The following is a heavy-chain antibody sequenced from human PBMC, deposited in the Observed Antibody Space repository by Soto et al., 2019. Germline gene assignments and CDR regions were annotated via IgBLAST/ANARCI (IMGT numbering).Heavy chain of an antibody. J-gene: IGHJ5*02. CDR3: AGALQRDSYSNYLNWFDP. V-gene: IGHV4-31*03. CDR1: GGSISSGGYY. CDR2: IYYSGST. D-gene: IGHD4-4*01. Sequence: SSETLSLTCTVSGGSISSGGYYWSWIRQHPGKGLEWIGYIYYSGSTYYNPSLKSRVTISVDTSKNQFSLKLSSVTAADTAVYYCAGALQRDSYSNYLNWFDPWGQGTLVTVSS.